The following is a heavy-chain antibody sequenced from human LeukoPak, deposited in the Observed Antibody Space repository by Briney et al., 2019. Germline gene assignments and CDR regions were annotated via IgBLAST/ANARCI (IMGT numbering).Heavy chain of an antibody. V-gene: IGHV4-39*07. CDR3: ARGSGWLLPDY. J-gene: IGHJ4*02. CDR2: IYHSGSS. D-gene: IGHD6-19*01. CDR1: GGSISSGGYY. Sequence: SETLSLTCTVSGGSISSGGYYWSWIRQPPGKGLEWIGSIYHSGSSYYNPSLKSRVTISVDTSKNQFSVRLSSVTAADTAVYYCARGSGWLLPDYWGQGTLVTVSS.